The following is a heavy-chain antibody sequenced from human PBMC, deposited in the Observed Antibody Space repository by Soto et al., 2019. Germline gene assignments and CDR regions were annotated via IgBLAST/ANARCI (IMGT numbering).Heavy chain of an antibody. D-gene: IGHD6-19*01. CDR3: ARAVGDPLYYLDY. CDR1: SDSISSYY. J-gene: IGHJ4*02. V-gene: IGHV4-59*08. CDR2: TDYSGNT. Sequence: QVQLQESGPGLVRPSETLSLTCTVSSDSISSYYWIWIRQSPGKGLEWIGYTDYSGNTNYNPSLMSRVTISGDTSKNQFSLTLSSVTAADTAVYYCARAVGDPLYYLDYWGQGTLVTVSS.